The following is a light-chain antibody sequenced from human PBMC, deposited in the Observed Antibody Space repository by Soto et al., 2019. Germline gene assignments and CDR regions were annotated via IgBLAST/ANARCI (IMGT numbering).Light chain of an antibody. CDR2: WAS. CDR3: QQYYSTPPK. J-gene: IGKJ1*01. Sequence: DIVMTQSPDSLAVSLGERATINCKSSQSVLYSSNNKNYLAWYQQKLGQPPKLLIYWASTRESGVPDRFSGSGSVTDFTLTISSLQAKDGAVYYCQQYYSTPPKFGQGTKVEIK. V-gene: IGKV4-1*01. CDR1: QSVLYSSNNKNY.